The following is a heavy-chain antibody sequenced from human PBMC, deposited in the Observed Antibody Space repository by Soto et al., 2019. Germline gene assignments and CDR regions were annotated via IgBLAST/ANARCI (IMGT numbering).Heavy chain of an antibody. CDR3: ARDAGYCSGGSCYSRCDY. Sequence: RXSGKVSFKASCYTFTSYGISWVRQAPGQGLEWMGWISAYNGNTNYAQKLQGRVTMTTDTSTSTAYMELRSLRSDDTAVYYCARDAGYCSGGSCYSRCDYWGQGTLVTVSS. CDR2: ISAYNGNT. D-gene: IGHD2-15*01. V-gene: IGHV1-18*04. CDR1: CYTFTSYG. J-gene: IGHJ4*02.